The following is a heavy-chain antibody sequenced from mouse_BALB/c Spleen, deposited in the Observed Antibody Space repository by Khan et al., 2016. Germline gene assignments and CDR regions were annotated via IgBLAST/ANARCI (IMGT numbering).Heavy chain of an antibody. CDR1: GYSFTGYF. V-gene: IGHV1-37*01. Sequence: VQLQQSGPELGKPGASGKISCKASGYSFTGYFMNWVKQSHGKSLEWIGRSIPYNGDTFSNQKFRGKATLTVDTSSSTAHMELLSLTSEDSAVYYCGRPHYYGSSYGAMDNWGQGTSVTVSS. CDR2: SIPYNGDT. CDR3: GRPHYYGSSYGAMDN. J-gene: IGHJ4*01. D-gene: IGHD1-1*01.